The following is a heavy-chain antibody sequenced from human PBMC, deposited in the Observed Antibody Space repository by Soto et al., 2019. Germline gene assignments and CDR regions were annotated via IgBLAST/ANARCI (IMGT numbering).Heavy chain of an antibody. CDR1: GGSISSSSYY. J-gene: IGHJ6*03. D-gene: IGHD2-2*01. CDR2: IYYSGST. V-gene: IGHV4-39*07. Sequence: PSETLYLTWTVAGGSISSSSYYWGWIRQPPGKGLEWIGSIYYSGSTYYNLSLKSRVTISVDTSKNQFSLKLSLRAEDTAVYYCAKDSRRDHYYYMDVSGKGTTVTVSS. CDR3: AKDSRRDHYYYMDV.